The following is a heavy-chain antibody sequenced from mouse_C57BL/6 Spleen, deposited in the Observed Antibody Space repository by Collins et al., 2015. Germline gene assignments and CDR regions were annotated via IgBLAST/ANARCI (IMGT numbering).Heavy chain of an antibody. CDR2: LWTGGGT. Sequence: EYMGITCTVSGFSLTSYAISWVRQPPGKGLEWLGVLWTGGGTSYNSPLKSRLSISKDNSKSQVFLKMNSLQTDDTARYYCAREDPYYAMDYWGQGTSVTVSS. CDR1: GFSLTSYA. V-gene: IGHV2-9-1*01. J-gene: IGHJ4*01. CDR3: AREDPYYAMDY.